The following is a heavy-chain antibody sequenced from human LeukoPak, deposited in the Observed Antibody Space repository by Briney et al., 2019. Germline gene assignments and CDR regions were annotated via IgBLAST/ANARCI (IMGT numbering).Heavy chain of an antibody. CDR3: ALYSSHYYYMDV. D-gene: IGHD6-13*01. V-gene: IGHV4-38-2*02. J-gene: IGHJ6*03. CDR1: GYSISSGYY. CDR2: IYHSGST. Sequence: SETLSLTCTVSGYSISSGYYWGWIRQPPGKGLEWIGSIYHSGSTYYNPSLKSRVTISVDTSKNQFSLKLSSVTAADTPVYYCALYSSHYYYMDVWGKGTTVTVSS.